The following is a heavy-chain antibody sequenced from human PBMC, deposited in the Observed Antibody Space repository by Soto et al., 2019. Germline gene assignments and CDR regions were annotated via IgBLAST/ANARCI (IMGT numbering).Heavy chain of an antibody. V-gene: IGHV3-23*01. CDR3: VKDSPLGGSNQDLDY. D-gene: IGHD1-26*01. J-gene: IGHJ4*02. CDR2: LTHGGGGAR. Sequence: EVQLLESVGGLVQPGGSLRLSCTASGFTFSDFAMTWVRQAPGKWLEWVAALTHGGGGARYYADSVKDRFTISRDNSKNTVHLQMDSLSAEATAMYFCVKDSPLGGSNQDLDYWGQGTLVAVSS. CDR1: GFTFSDFA.